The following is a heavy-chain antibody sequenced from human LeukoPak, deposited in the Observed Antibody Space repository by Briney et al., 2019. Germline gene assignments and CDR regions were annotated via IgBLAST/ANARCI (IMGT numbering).Heavy chain of an antibody. CDR2: IKSDGSST. CDR1: GFIFSDYW. CDR3: ARDAGITGTTELDY. V-gene: IGHV3-74*01. Sequence: PGGSLRLSCAASGFIFSDYWMHWVRQGPGKGLVWVSRIKSDGSSTSYAESVKGRFTIFRDNAKNTVYVHMNSLRDEDTAVYYCARDAGITGTTELDYWGQGTLVTVSS. J-gene: IGHJ4*02. D-gene: IGHD1-7*01.